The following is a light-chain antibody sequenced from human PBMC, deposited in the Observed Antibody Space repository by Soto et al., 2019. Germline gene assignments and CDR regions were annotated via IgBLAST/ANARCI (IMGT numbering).Light chain of an antibody. CDR1: QSVSSNF. CDR2: GAS. J-gene: IGKJ5*01. V-gene: IGKV3-20*01. Sequence: EIVLTQSPGTLSLSPGERATVSCRASQSVSSNFLAWYQQKPGQAPRLLIYGASSRATGIPDRFSGSGSGTDFTLSISRLEPEDFAVYYCQQYGTSPPRLTFGQGTRLEIK. CDR3: QQYGTSPPRLT.